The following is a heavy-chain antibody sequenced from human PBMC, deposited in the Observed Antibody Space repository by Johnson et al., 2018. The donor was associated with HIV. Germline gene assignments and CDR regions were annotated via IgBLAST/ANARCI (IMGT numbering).Heavy chain of an antibody. CDR3: ARGRARAFDI. Sequence: QVQLVESGGGVVQPGRSLRLSCAASGFTFSTYWMNWVRQAPGKGLEWVAVIWYDGSNKYYADSVKGRFTISRDNSKNTLYLQMNSLRAEDTAVYYCARGRARAFDIWGQGTMVTVSS. D-gene: IGHD5-12*01. V-gene: IGHV3-33*08. J-gene: IGHJ3*02. CDR2: IWYDGSNK. CDR1: GFTFSTYW.